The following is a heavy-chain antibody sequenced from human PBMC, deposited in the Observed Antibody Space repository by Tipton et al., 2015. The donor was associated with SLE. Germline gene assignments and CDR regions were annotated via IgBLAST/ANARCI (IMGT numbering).Heavy chain of an antibody. V-gene: IGHV3-23*01. J-gene: IGHJ3*02. CDR1: GFTFSSYS. CDR2: ISGSGGST. D-gene: IGHD3-22*01. Sequence: SLRLSCAASGFTFSSYSMNWVRQAPGKGLEWVSAISGSGGSTYYADSVKGRFTISRDNSKNTLYLQMNSLRAEDTAVYYCAHTYYYDSSGYSDAFDIWGQGTLFTLSS. CDR3: AHTYYYDSSGYSDAFDI.